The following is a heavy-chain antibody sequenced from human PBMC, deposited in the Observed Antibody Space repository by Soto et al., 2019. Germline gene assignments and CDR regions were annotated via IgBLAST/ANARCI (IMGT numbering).Heavy chain of an antibody. Sequence: ASVKVSCKASGYTFTSYGISWVRQAPGQGLEWMGWISAYNGNTNYAQKFQGRVTMTRDTSISTAYMELSRLRSDDTAVYYCARERGIAAAGTADRSFDPWGQGTLVTVSS. CDR3: ARERGIAAAGTADRSFDP. CDR1: GYTFTSYG. CDR2: ISAYNGNT. J-gene: IGHJ5*02. V-gene: IGHV1-18*01. D-gene: IGHD6-13*01.